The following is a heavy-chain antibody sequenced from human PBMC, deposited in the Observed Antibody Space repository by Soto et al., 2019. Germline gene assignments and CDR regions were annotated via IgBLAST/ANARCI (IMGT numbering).Heavy chain of an antibody. CDR3: ASPYVDTAMVTRLGFDY. V-gene: IGHV1-69*12. D-gene: IGHD5-18*01. CDR2: IIPIFGTA. J-gene: IGHJ4*02. CDR1: GGTFSSYA. Sequence: QVQLVQSGAEVKKPGSSVKVSCKASGGTFSSYAISWVRQAPGQGLEWMGGIIPIFGTANYAQKFQGRVTITADDSTSTAYMELSSLRSEDTAVYYCASPYVDTAMVTRLGFDYWGQGTLVTVSS.